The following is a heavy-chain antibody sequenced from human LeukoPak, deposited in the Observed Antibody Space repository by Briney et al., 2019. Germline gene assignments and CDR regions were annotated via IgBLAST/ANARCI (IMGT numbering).Heavy chain of an antibody. CDR3: ARGRYGGYGEIDY. CDR2: IYSGGST. Sequence: GGSLRLSCAASGFTVSSNYMSWVRQAPGKGLEWGSVIYSGGSTYYADSVKGRFTISRDNSKNTLYLQMNSLRAEDTAVYYCARGRYGGYGEIDYWGQGTLVTVSS. CDR1: GFTVSSNY. D-gene: IGHD5-12*01. V-gene: IGHV3-66*01. J-gene: IGHJ4*02.